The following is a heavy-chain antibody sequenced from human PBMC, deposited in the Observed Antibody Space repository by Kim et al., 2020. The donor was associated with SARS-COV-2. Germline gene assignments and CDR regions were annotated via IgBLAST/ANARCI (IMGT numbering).Heavy chain of an antibody. CDR3: ARGGQGPNCFDP. V-gene: IGHV4-34*01. J-gene: IGHJ5*02. CDR2: INHSGST. CDR1: GGSFSGYY. Sequence: SETLSLTCAVYGGSFSGYYWSWIRQPPGKGLEWIGEINHSGSTNYNPALKSRVTISVDTSKNQFSLKLSSVIAADTAAYYCARGGQGPNCFDPWGQGTMV.